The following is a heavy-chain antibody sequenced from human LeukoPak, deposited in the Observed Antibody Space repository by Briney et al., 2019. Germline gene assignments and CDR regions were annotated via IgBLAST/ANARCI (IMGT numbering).Heavy chain of an antibody. D-gene: IGHD3-10*01. Sequence: GESLKISCDGSGYNFTNYWIAWVRQMPGKGLEWMGIIYPGDSDTRYSPSFQGQVAISADKSISTAYLQWSSLKASDTAMYYCARQRNSYDSGSFHWGQGTLVTVSS. CDR1: GYNFTNYW. CDR2: IYPGDSDT. V-gene: IGHV5-51*01. CDR3: ARQRNSYDSGSFH. J-gene: IGHJ4*02.